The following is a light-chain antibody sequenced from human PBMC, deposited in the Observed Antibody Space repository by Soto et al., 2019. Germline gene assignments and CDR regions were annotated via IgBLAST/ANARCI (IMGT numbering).Light chain of an antibody. J-gene: IGLJ3*02. Sequence: LTQPASVSGSPGQSITISCTGSSSDVGGYNYVSWYQHHPGEAPKLMIYDVSFRPSGISDRFSGSKSGNTASLTISGLQAEDEADYYCSSYTSISPPWTWMFGGGTQLTVL. CDR2: DVS. CDR1: SSDVGGYNY. V-gene: IGLV2-14*03. CDR3: SSYTSISPPWTWM.